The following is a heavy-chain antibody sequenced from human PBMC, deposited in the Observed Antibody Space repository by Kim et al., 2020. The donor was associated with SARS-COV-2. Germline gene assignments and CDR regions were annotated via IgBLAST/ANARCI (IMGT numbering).Heavy chain of an antibody. D-gene: IGHD3-10*01. CDR2: ISTSGGDT. CDR3: AEGGSFSGGATRHLDY. Sequence: GGSLRLSCTASGFTFSNYAMGWVRQAPGKGLEWVSVISTSGGDTFYVDSLKGRFTISRDNSKNTLFLQMNSLRVEDTAVYYCAEGGSFSGGATRHLDYWGQGPLVTVSS. J-gene: IGHJ4*02. V-gene: IGHV3-23*01. CDR1: GFTFSNYA.